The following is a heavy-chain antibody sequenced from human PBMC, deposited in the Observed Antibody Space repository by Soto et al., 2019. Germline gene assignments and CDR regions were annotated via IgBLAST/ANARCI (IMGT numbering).Heavy chain of an antibody. J-gene: IGHJ4*02. CDR1: GGTFHTYA. CDR2: ISPMFGAA. D-gene: IGHD3-10*01. V-gene: IGHV1-69*19. Sequence: QVQLVQSGAEMKKPGSSVKVSCQSSGGTFHTYAMNWVRQAPGHGPEWMGDISPMFGAANYAPKFQGRVTITADASTGTSYMQLSSLTSEDTALYFCAREVQVHTPAFVYWGQGTLVTVSS. CDR3: AREVQVHTPAFVY.